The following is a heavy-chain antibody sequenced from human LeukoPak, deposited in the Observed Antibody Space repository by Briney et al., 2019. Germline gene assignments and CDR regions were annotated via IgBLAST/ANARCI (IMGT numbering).Heavy chain of an antibody. J-gene: IGHJ4*02. D-gene: IGHD3-3*01. V-gene: IGHV3-48*03. CDR3: ARDFSLFGVKPRFDY. CDR2: ISSSGSTI. CDR1: GFTFSSYE. Sequence: AGGSLRLSCAASGFTFSSYEMNWVRQAPGKGLEWVSYISSSGSTIYYADSVKGRFTISRDNAKNSLYLQMNSLRAEDTAVYYCARDFSLFGVKPRFDYWGQGTLVTVSS.